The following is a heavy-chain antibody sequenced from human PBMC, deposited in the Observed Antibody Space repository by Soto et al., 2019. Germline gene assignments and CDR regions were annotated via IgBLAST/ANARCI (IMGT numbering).Heavy chain of an antibody. CDR2: INSDGSGT. CDR3: ARDMRRVHYYDGMDV. Sequence: PGGSLRLSCAASGFTFSSYWMHWVRQAPGKGLVWVSHINSDGSGTTYADSVKGRFTISRDNAKNTLFLQMNSLRAEDTAVYFCARDMRRVHYYDGMDVWGQGTTVTVSS. J-gene: IGHJ6*02. D-gene: IGHD2-2*01. CDR1: GFTFSSYW. V-gene: IGHV3-74*01.